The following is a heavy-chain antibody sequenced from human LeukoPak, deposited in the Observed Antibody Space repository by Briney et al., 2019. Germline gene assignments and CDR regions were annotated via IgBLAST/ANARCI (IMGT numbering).Heavy chain of an antibody. Sequence: ASVKVSCKASGYTFTSYGTSWVRQAPGQGLEWMGWINPNSGGTNYAQKSQGRVTVTRDTSISTVYMDLSGLTSDDTAMYYCARVRPCTTATCYRWFDPWGQGTLVTVSS. V-gene: IGHV1-2*02. CDR2: INPNSGGT. J-gene: IGHJ5*02. D-gene: IGHD2-2*01. CDR1: GYTFTSYG. CDR3: ARVRPCTTATCYRWFDP.